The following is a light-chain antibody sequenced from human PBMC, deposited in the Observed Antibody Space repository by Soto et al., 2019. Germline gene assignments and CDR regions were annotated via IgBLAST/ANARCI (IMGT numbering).Light chain of an antibody. J-gene: IGLJ1*01. CDR2: GNS. Sequence: QSVLTQPPSVSGAPGQRVTISCTGSSSNIGAGYDVHWYQPLPGTAPKLLIYGNSNRPSGVPDRFSGSKSGTSASLAITGLQAEDAADYYCQSYDSSLSGFYGFGTGTQRTV. CDR1: SSNIGAGYD. CDR3: QSYDSSLSGFYG. V-gene: IGLV1-40*01.